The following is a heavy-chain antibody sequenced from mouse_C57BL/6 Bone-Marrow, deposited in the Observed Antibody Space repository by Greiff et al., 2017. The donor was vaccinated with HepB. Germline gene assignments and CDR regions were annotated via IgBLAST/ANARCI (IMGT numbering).Heavy chain of an antibody. V-gene: IGHV5-6*01. CDR1: GFTFSSYG. J-gene: IGHJ4*01. Sequence: EVQLVESGGDLVKPGGSLKLSCAASGFTFSSYGMSWVRQTPDKRLEWVATISSGGSYTYYPDSVKGRFTISRDHAKNTLYLQMSSLKSEDTAMYYCARGGYAMDYWGQGTSVTVSS. CDR3: ARGGYAMDY. CDR2: ISSGGSYT.